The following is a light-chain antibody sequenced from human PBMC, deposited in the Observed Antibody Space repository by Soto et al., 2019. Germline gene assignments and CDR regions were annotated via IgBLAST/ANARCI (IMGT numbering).Light chain of an antibody. CDR2: EVG. Sequence: QSALTQPASVSGSPGQSITISCSGTSSDVGGYNYVSWYQQHPGKAPKPMIYEVGNRPSGVSNRFSGSKSGNTASLTISGLKAEDEADYYCSSYTSSSTYVFGTGTKLTVL. J-gene: IGLJ1*01. CDR3: SSYTSSSTYV. V-gene: IGLV2-14*01. CDR1: SSDVGGYNY.